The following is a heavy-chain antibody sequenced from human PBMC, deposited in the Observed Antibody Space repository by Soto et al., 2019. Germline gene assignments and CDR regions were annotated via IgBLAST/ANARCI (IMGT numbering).Heavy chain of an antibody. Sequence: QVHLQESGPGLVKPSQTLSLACSVSGESITSLGYYWTWVRQPPGKGLEWIGFVSYTGSTFYNSALRIRVTIYRHPSQNQFLLDVKSVTVADTAMYFCTRGDYWGKGVLVTVSS. J-gene: IGHJ4*02. V-gene: IGHV4-31*03. CDR1: GESITSLGYY. CDR2: VSYTGST. CDR3: TRGDY.